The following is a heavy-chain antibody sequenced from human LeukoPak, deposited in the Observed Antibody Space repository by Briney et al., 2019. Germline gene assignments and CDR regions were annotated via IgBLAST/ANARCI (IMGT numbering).Heavy chain of an antibody. CDR2: ISGSGGST. V-gene: IGHV3-23*01. Sequence: GGSLRLSCAASGFTFSSYAMSWVRQAPGKGLEWVSAISGSGGSTYYADSVKGRFTISRDNSKNTLYLQMNSLRAEDTAVYYCASCKYDFWSGYFDYWGQGTLVTVSS. D-gene: IGHD3-3*01. CDR1: GFTFSSYA. CDR3: ASCKYDFWSGYFDY. J-gene: IGHJ4*02.